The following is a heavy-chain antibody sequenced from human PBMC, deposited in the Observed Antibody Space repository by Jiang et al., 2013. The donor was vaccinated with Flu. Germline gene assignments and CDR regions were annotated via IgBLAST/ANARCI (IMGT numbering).Heavy chain of an antibody. Sequence: SGAEVKKPGSSVKVSCKASGYTFTSYAMHWVRQAPGQRLEWMGWINAGNGNTKYSQKFQGRVTITRDTSASTAYMELSSLRSEDTAVYYCARTHCGGDCYYYYYGMDVWGQGTTVTVSS. CDR2: INAGNGNT. J-gene: IGHJ6*02. V-gene: IGHV1-3*01. CDR1: GYTFTSYA. CDR3: ARTHCGGDCYYYYYGMDV. D-gene: IGHD2-21*02.